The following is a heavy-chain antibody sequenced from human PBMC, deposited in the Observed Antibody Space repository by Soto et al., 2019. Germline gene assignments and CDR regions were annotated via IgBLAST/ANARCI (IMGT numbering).Heavy chain of an antibody. V-gene: IGHV1-18*01. Sequence: QDQLVQSGAEVKKPGASVTVSCKASGYSFTNYGITWVRQAPGQGLEWLGWISAFNGNTHYAQKVQGRVTMTTDASTSTAYMELRSLRADDTAVYYCARDRGVAPPVAGNTHYYYAMDVWGKGTTVTVSS. J-gene: IGHJ6*04. D-gene: IGHD6-19*01. CDR2: ISAFNGNT. CDR1: GYSFTNYG. CDR3: ARDRGVAPPVAGNTHYYYAMDV.